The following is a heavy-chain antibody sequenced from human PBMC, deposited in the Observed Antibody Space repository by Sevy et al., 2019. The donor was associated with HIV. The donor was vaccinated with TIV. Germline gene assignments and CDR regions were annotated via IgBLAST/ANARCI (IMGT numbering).Heavy chain of an antibody. Sequence: ETLSLTCTISGGSISSSSYYSGWIRQPPGKGLEWMGSLYSTGATSYNPSLESRVTVSADTSRNRFYLKLDSVSAADTAVYYCATPLPSGWYEGTGGYFDLWGRGTLVTVSS. CDR1: GGSISSSSYY. J-gene: IGHJ2*01. V-gene: IGHV4-39*01. D-gene: IGHD6-19*01. CDR3: ATPLPSGWYEGTGGYFDL. CDR2: LYSTGAT.